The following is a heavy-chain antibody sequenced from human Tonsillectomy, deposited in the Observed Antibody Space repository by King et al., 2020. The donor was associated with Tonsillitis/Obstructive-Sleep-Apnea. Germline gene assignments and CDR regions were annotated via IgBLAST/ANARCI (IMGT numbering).Heavy chain of an antibody. D-gene: IGHD3-10*01. CDR2: IYYSGST. CDR1: GGSISSSSYY. V-gene: IGHV4-39*01. Sequence: QLQESGPGLVKPSETLSLTCTVSGGSISSSSYYWGWIRQPPGKGLEWIGSIYYSGSTYYNPSLKSRVTISVDTSKNQFSLKLSSVTAADTAVYYCAGLSMVRGVIINLDYWGQGTLVTVSS. J-gene: IGHJ4*02. CDR3: AGLSMVRGVIINLDY.